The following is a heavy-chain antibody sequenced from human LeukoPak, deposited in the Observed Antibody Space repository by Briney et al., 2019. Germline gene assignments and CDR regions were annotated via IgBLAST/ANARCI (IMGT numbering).Heavy chain of an antibody. CDR2: MSDIGPNT. Sequence: GGSLRLSCAASGFTVTEYAMTWIRQSPGRGLEWVSSMSDIGPNTYYADSVKGRFTISRDTSKNTLLLQMNSLRADDTALYFCARRLSLRFDAFAVWGPGTVVTVSS. CDR3: ARRLSLRFDAFAV. D-gene: IGHD3-3*01. CDR1: GFTVTEYA. V-gene: IGHV3-23*01. J-gene: IGHJ3*01.